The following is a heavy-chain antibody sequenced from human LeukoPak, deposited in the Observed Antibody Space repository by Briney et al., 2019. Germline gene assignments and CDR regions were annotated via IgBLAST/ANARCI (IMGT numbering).Heavy chain of an antibody. Sequence: PGGSLRLSCAASGFTFSSHWMHWVRQAPGKGLVWVSRINSDGSITSYADSVKGRFTISRDNAKDTLYLQMNSLRAEDAAVCYCASPMWDTAIHDYWGQGTLVTVSS. J-gene: IGHJ4*02. CDR2: INSDGSIT. CDR1: GFTFSSHW. D-gene: IGHD5-18*01. V-gene: IGHV3-74*01. CDR3: ASPMWDTAIHDY.